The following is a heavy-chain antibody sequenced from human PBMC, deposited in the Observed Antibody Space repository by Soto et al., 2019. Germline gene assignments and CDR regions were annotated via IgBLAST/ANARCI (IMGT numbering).Heavy chain of an antibody. CDR3: ASSVEWLASFDY. Sequence: QVQLVQSGAEVKKPGASVKVSCKASGYTFTSYDINWVRQATGQGLELMGWMNPHSGNTGNAHKFQGRITMTRNTSISTAYMELSSLRSEDTAVYYCASSVEWLASFDYWGQGTLVTVSS. D-gene: IGHD6-19*01. CDR2: MNPHSGNT. CDR1: GYTFTSYD. V-gene: IGHV1-8*01. J-gene: IGHJ4*02.